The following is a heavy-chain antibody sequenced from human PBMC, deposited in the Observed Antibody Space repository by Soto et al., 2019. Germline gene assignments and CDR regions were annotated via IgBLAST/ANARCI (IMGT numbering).Heavy chain of an antibody. CDR1: GFSFSNYN. CDR2: ISKSSDTI. D-gene: IGHD3-22*01. J-gene: IGHJ4*02. Sequence: PGGSLRLSCAASGFSFSNYNMNWVRQAPGKGLEWVSYISKSSDTIYYADSVRGRFSISRDNGKNSLYLQMDSLRDEDTAVYYCARDAFDYDTTGYHCDYWGQGTLVTVSS. V-gene: IGHV3-48*02. CDR3: ARDAFDYDTTGYHCDY.